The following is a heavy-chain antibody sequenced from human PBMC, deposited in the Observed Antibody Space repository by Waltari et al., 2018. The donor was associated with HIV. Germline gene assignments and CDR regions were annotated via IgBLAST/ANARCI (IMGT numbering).Heavy chain of an antibody. J-gene: IGHJ4*02. CDR2: IKQDGSEK. D-gene: IGHD2-2*01. CDR3: ATSRTFDY. V-gene: IGHV3-7*01. CDR1: GLMFTSYW. Sequence: EVLLVESGGGLVQPGGSLRLPCTASGLMFTSYWMSWVRQAPGKGLEWVANIKQDGSEKYYVDSVKGRFTISRDNAKNSLYLQMNSLRAEDTAMYYCATSRTFDYWGQGTLVTVSS.